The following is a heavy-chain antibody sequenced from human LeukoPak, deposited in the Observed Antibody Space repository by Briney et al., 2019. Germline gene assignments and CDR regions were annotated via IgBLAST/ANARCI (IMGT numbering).Heavy chain of an antibody. CDR3: ARGFPGYSYGYVYFQH. Sequence: SETLSLTCAVYGGSFSGYYWSWIRQPPGKGLEWNGEINHSGSTNYNPSLKSRVTISVDTSKNQFSLKLSSVTAADTAVYYCARGFPGYSYGYVYFQHWGQGTLVTVSS. CDR2: INHSGST. V-gene: IGHV4-34*01. J-gene: IGHJ1*01. CDR1: GGSFSGYY. D-gene: IGHD5-18*01.